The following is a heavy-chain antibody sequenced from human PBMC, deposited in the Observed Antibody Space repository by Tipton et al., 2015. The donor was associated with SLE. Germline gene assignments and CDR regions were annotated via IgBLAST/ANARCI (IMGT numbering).Heavy chain of an antibody. J-gene: IGHJ4*02. CDR1: GGSISSSSYY. D-gene: IGHD7-27*01. CDR3: ARDPNGGYGSFDY. CDR2: IYDSGSS. V-gene: IGHV4-39*07. Sequence: TLSLTCTVSGGSISSSSYYWGWIRQPPGKGLEWIGRIYDSGSSYYNPSLKSRVTISVDTSKNQFSLKLSSVTAADTAVYYCARDPNGGYGSFDYWGLGALVTVSS.